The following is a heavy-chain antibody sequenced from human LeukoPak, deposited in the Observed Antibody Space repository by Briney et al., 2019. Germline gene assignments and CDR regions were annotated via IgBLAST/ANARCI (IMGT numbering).Heavy chain of an antibody. V-gene: IGHV5-51*01. CDR3: ARSPRGYSYGPSPDY. Sequence: GGALQISCKGSGYSFTSYWIGWVRQMPGKGLEGRGIIYPGDSDTRYSPSFQGQVTISADKSISTAYLQWSSLKASDTAMYYCARSPRGYSYGPSPDYWGQGTLVTVSS. J-gene: IGHJ4*02. CDR1: GYSFTSYW. D-gene: IGHD5-18*01. CDR2: IYPGDSDT.